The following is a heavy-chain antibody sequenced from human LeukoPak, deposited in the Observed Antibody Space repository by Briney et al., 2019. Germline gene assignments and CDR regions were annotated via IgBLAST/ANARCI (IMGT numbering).Heavy chain of an antibody. Sequence: PGGSLRLSCAASGFDFSNHAMTWVRQAPGKGLEWVSAISGNGANTPYADSVKGRFTISRDNSKNMLYLQMNTLRAEDTAIYYCAKEFRAGGCYGDFWGLGTLVTVSS. V-gene: IGHV3-23*01. D-gene: IGHD2-15*01. CDR3: AKEFRAGGCYGDF. CDR1: GFDFSNHA. J-gene: IGHJ4*02. CDR2: ISGNGANT.